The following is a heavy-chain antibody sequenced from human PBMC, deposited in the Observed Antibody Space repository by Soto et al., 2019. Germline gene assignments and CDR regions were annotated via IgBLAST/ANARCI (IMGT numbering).Heavy chain of an antibody. D-gene: IGHD2-2*01. CDR2: ISSSSDYI. V-gene: IGHV3-21*01. CDR1: GFTFSSYS. Sequence: EVQLVESGGGLVKPGGSLRLSCAASGFTFSSYSMNWVRQAPGKGLEWVSSISSSSDYIFYADSVKGRFTISRDNAKNSLYGQMNCLRAQDPAVYYCSRSVPAAQCEIWGQGTIVNFSS. CDR3: SRSVPAAQCEI. J-gene: IGHJ3*02.